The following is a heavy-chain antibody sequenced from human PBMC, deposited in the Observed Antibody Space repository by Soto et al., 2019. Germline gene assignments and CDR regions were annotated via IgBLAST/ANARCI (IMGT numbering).Heavy chain of an antibody. CDR3: ARGGDRYYYYYGMDV. D-gene: IGHD3-16*01. J-gene: IGHJ6*02. Sequence: GGSLRLSCAASGFTFSSYSMNWVRQAPGKGLEWVSSISSSSYIYYADSVKGRFTISRDNAKNSLYLQMNSLRAEDTAVYYCARGGDRYYYYYGMDVWGQGTTVTVSS. CDR1: GFTFSSYS. CDR2: ISSSSYI. V-gene: IGHV3-21*01.